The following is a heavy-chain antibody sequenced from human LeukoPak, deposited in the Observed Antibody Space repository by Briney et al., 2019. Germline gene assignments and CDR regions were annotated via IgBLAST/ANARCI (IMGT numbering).Heavy chain of an antibody. J-gene: IGHJ4*02. Sequence: GGSLRLSCAASGFTFSSYAMHWARQAPGKGLDYISGITSDGGTTYHADSVKGRFTISRDNSKNTLYLQMSSLRVEDTAVYYCVKVSSTVGATYFDYWGQGTLVTVSS. CDR2: ITSDGGTT. D-gene: IGHD1-26*01. V-gene: IGHV3-64D*06. CDR1: GFTFSSYA. CDR3: VKVSSTVGATYFDY.